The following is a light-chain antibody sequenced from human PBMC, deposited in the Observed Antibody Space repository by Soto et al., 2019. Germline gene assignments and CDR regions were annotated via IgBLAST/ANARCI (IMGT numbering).Light chain of an antibody. V-gene: IGKV1-39*01. CDR1: QSISDY. CDR2: AAS. Sequence: DIQMTQSPSSLSASVGDRVTITCRASQSISDYLNWYQQTPGKAPRLLIYAASSLQSGVPSRFSGSASGTEFALTISSLQPEDFATYYCQQTYSMPLTFGGGTKVEIK. J-gene: IGKJ4*01. CDR3: QQTYSMPLT.